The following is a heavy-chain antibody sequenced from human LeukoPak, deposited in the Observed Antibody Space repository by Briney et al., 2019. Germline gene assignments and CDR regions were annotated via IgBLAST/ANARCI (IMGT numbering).Heavy chain of an antibody. J-gene: IGHJ4*02. Sequence: SETLSLTCTVSGGSISSYYWSWIRQPAGQGLEWIGRIWADGAPTYRPSLKSRASISVDVSKNQFSLRLTSVTAADTAVYYCARGRDSRGYQFMGFDSWGQGTLVTVSS. CDR2: IWADGAP. V-gene: IGHV4-4*07. CDR3: ARGRDSRGYQFMGFDS. CDR1: GGSISSYY. D-gene: IGHD3-22*01.